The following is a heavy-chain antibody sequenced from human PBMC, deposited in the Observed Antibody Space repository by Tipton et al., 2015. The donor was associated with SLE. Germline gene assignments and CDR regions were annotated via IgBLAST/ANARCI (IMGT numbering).Heavy chain of an antibody. CDR1: GFTFDDYA. D-gene: IGHD1-26*01. J-gene: IGHJ6*03. CDR2: ISWNSGSI. V-gene: IGHV3-9*01. Sequence: SLRLSCAASGFTFDDYAMHWVRQAPGKGLEWVSGISWNSGSIGYADSVKGRFTISRDNAKNSLYLQMNSLRAEDTALYYCAKDISSGTTDYYYMDVWGKGTTVTVSS. CDR3: AKDISSGTTDYYYMDV.